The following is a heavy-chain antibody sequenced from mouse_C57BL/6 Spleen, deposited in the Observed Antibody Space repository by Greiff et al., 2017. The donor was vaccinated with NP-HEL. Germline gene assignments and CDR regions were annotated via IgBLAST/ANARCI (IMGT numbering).Heavy chain of an antibody. J-gene: IGHJ2*01. CDR1: GYTFTSYW. CDR3: ARWYYGSSYVKYFDY. D-gene: IGHD1-1*01. V-gene: IGHV1-72*01. Sequence: VQLQQPGAELVKPGASVKLSCKASGYTFTSYWMHWVKQRPGRGLEWIGRIDPNSGGTKYNEKFKSKATLTVDKPSSTAYMQLSSLTSEDSAVYYFARWYYGSSYVKYFDYWGQGTTLTVSS. CDR2: IDPNSGGT.